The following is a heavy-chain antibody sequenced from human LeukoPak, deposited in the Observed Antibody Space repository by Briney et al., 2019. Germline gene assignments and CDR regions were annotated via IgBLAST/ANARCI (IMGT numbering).Heavy chain of an antibody. V-gene: IGHV1-18*01. CDR1: GYTFTSYG. J-gene: IGHJ4*02. CDR3: FLRSSGYHTWDDY. CDR2: ISAYKGDT. Sequence: ASVKVSCKASGYTFTSYGISWVRQAPGQGLEWMGWISAYKGDTNYAQTLQGRVTITTDTSTSTAYMELRSLRADDTAVYYCFLRSSGYHTWDDYWGQGTLVTVSS. D-gene: IGHD3-22*01.